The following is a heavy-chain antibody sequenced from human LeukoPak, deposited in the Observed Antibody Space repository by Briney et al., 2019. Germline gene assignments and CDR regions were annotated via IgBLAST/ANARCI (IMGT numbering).Heavy chain of an antibody. J-gene: IGHJ3*02. CDR2: ISAYNGNT. V-gene: IGHV1-18*01. D-gene: IGHD1-26*01. CDR1: GYTFTSYG. CDR3: ARVWSPSGSYFLFSGAFDI. Sequence: APVKVSCKASGYTFTSYGISWVRQAPGQGLEWMGWISAYNGNTNYAQKLQGRVTMTTDTSTSTAYMELRSLRSDDTAVYYCARVWSPSGSYFLFSGAFDIWGQGTMVTVSS.